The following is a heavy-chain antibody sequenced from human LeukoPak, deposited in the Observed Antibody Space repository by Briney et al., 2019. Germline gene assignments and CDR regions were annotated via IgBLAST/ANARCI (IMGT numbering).Heavy chain of an antibody. J-gene: IGHJ5*02. V-gene: IGHV3-48*02. D-gene: IGHD3-3*01. CDR3: ARAFWSGYYMRGRDPQKTTWFDP. CDR1: GFTFSSYS. CDR2: ISSSSSTI. Sequence: GGSLRLSCAASGFTFSSYSMNWVRQAPGKGLEWVSYISSSSSTIYYADSVKGRFTISRDNAKNSLYLQMNSLRDEDTAVYYCARAFWSGYYMRGRDPQKTTWFDPWGQGTLVTVSS.